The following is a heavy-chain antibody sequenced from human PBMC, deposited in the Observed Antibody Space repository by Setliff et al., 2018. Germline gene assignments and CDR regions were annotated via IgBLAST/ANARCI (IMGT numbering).Heavy chain of an antibody. Sequence: SETLSLTCSVSGGSISSGGFYWSWIRQSAGRGLEWIGHFHTGGASDYNLSLKSRVTISLDSSKNQFSLRLSSVTAADAAVYFCARESATIGEFPLYYFDKWGQGIQVTVSS. J-gene: IGHJ4*02. CDR3: ARESATIGEFPLYYFDK. CDR1: GGSISSGGFY. D-gene: IGHD3-10*01. V-gene: IGHV4-61*09. CDR2: FHTGGAS.